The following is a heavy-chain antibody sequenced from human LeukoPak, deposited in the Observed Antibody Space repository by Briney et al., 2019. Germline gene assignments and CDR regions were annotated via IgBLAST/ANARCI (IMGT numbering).Heavy chain of an antibody. D-gene: IGHD1-20*01. Sequence: GESLKISCKGSGYTFSTYCIAWVRQMPGKGLEWMGIIYPSDSDTTYSPSFQGQVTISADKSISTAYLQWSSLKASDTAIYFCARLGLTGTALYYFEYWGQGTLVTVSS. CDR3: ARLGLTGTALYYFEY. J-gene: IGHJ4*02. CDR1: GYTFSTYC. CDR2: IYPSDSDT. V-gene: IGHV5-51*01.